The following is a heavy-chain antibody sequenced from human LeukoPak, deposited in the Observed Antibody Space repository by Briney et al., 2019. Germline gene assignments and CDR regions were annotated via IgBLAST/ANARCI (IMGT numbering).Heavy chain of an antibody. CDR3: ARDFAREFTIDY. J-gene: IGHJ4*02. Sequence: PGGSLRLSCAASGFTFSNYNMNWVRQPPGKGLPWVSYISSSSNIIYYADSVKGRFTISRDNAKNSLFLQMNSLRAEDTAVYYCARDFAREFTIDYWGQGTLVTVSS. V-gene: IGHV3-48*01. CDR2: ISSSSNII. D-gene: IGHD3-10*01. CDR1: GFTFSNYN.